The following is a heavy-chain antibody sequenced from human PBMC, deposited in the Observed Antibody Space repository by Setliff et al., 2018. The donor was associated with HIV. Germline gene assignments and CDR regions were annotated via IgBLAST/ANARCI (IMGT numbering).Heavy chain of an antibody. J-gene: IGHJ4*02. CDR2: IYYTGDT. Sequence: LSLTCTVSGGSISNGDHYWAWIRQSPGKGLEWIGYIYYTGDTYYRSSLESRVTISVDTSNNQFSLRLKSVTAADTAVYFCARSIYGSATYPLDIWGQGILVTVSS. V-gene: IGHV4-30-4*08. D-gene: IGHD3-10*01. CDR1: GGSISNGDHY. CDR3: ARSIYGSATYPLDI.